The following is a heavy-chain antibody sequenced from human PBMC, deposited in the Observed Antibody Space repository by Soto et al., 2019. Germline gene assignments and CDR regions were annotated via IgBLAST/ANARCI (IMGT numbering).Heavy chain of an antibody. Sequence: QVPLQESGPRLVTPSETLSLTCSVSDDSISSSYWSFLRQFARRGLEGIGRIQVSGDRNYNPSLRRRVALSVDAPSNEVSQRLTSFTAAATAVYFCARERRDSYYSVSGETFYIGAFDVLG. CDR2: IQVSGDR. CDR1: DDSISSSY. V-gene: IGHV4-4*07. D-gene: IGHD3-10*02. CDR3: ARERRDSYYSVSGETFYIGAFDV. J-gene: IGHJ3*01.